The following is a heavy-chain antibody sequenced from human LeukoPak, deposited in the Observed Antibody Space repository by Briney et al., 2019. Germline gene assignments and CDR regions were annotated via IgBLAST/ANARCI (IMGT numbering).Heavy chain of an antibody. D-gene: IGHD3-22*01. V-gene: IGHV3-21*01. Sequence: PGGSLRLSCAASGFTFSSYSMNWVRQAPGKGLEWVSSISSSSSYIYYADSVKGRFTISRDNAKNSLYLQTNSLRAEDTAVYYCARELDSSGYYYFDYWGQGTLVTVSS. J-gene: IGHJ4*02. CDR3: ARELDSSGYYYFDY. CDR1: GFTFSSYS. CDR2: ISSSSSYI.